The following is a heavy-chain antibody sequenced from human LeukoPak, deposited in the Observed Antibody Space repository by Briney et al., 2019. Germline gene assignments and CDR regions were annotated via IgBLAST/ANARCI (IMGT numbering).Heavy chain of an antibody. CDR3: ARGCSSSWYPNWFDP. J-gene: IGHJ5*02. Sequence: SETLSLTCTVSNGSISDYYWSWVRQPPGKGLEWIGYIYYSGSTNYNPSLKSRVTISVDASKNQSSLKLSSVSAADTAVYYCARGCSSSWYPNWFDPWGQGTLVTVSS. D-gene: IGHD6-13*01. CDR1: NGSISDYY. V-gene: IGHV4-59*08. CDR2: IYYSGST.